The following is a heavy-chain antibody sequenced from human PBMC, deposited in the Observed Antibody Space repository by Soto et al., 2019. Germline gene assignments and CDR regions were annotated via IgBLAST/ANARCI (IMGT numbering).Heavy chain of an antibody. CDR2: IYPGDSDT. D-gene: IGHD3-3*01. J-gene: IGHJ6*02. CDR1: GYRFTSYW. CDR3: ARGVWSGYYVMDV. V-gene: IGHV5-51*01. Sequence: GESLKISCKGSGYRFTSYWIGGVRQMPGKGLEWMGIIYPGDSDTRYSPSFQGQVTISADKSISTAYLQWSSLKASDTAMYYCARGVWSGYYVMDVWGQGTTVTVSS.